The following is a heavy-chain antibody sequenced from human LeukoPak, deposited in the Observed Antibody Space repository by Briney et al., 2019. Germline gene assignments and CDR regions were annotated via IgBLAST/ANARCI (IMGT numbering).Heavy chain of an antibody. V-gene: IGHV4-34*01. CDR1: GGSFSGYY. CDR3: ARVDGYWNDHAFDI. J-gene: IGHJ3*02. CDR2: INHSGST. Sequence: PSETLSLTCAVYGGSFSGYYWSWIRQPPGKGLEWIGEINHSGSTNYNPSLKSRVTISVDTSKNQFSLKLSSVTAADTAVYYCARVDGYWNDHAFDIWGQGTMVTVSS. D-gene: IGHD1-1*01.